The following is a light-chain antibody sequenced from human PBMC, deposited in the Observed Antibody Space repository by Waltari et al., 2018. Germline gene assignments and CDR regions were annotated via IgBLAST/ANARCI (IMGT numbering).Light chain of an antibody. CDR3: QQSFTLWT. V-gene: IGKV1-39*01. J-gene: IGKJ1*01. CDR2: SAS. CDR1: HDVRSY. Sequence: DIQMTQSPSSLSASVGDTVTITCRASHDVRSYLNWYQQKPGKAPKLLIYSASTLQNGVPSRFSGSGSGTQFTLTITSLQPDDVAIYHYQQSFTLWTFGQGTKVEIK.